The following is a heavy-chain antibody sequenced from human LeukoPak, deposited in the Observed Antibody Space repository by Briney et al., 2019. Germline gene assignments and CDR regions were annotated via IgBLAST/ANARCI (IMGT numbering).Heavy chain of an antibody. D-gene: IGHD2-8*02. J-gene: IGHJ3*02. V-gene: IGHV3-23*01. CDR2: ISASAGNT. CDR1: GFTFDDYA. CDR3: AKDKPGPPYCTGNSCFDAFDS. Sequence: PGGSLRLSCAASGFTFDDYAMTWVRQAPGKGLEWVSAISASAGNTYYPDSVRGRFTASRDNSKNTLYLQMNRLRADDTAVYYCAKDKPGPPYCTGNSCFDAFDSWGQGTMVTVSS.